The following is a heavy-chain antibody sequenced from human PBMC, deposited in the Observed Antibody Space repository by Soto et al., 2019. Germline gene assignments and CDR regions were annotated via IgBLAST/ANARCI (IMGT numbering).Heavy chain of an antibody. CDR1: GYTFTSYG. CDR2: ISAYNGNT. J-gene: IGHJ3*02. D-gene: IGHD4-17*01. Sequence: QVQLVQSGAEVKKPGASVKVSCKASGYTFTSYGITWVRQAPGQGLEWMGWISAYNGNTNYAQKLQGRVTMTTDTPSSRAYMELRSLRSDDTAVYYCARGADYGDYTDAFDIWGQGKMVTVSS. V-gene: IGHV1-18*01. CDR3: ARGADYGDYTDAFDI.